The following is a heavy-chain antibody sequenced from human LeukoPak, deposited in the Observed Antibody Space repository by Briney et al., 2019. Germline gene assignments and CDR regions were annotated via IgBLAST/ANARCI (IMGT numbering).Heavy chain of an antibody. V-gene: IGHV4-31*03. D-gene: IGHD3-10*01. CDR3: ARERGSGSYCFDI. J-gene: IGHJ3*02. CDR2: IYYSGST. Sequence: SETLSLTCTVSGGSISSGGYYWSWIRQHPGKGLEWIGYIYYSGSTYYNPSLKSRVTISVDTSKNQFSLKLSSVTAADTAVYYCARERGSGSYCFDIWGQGTMVTVSS. CDR1: GGSISSGGYY.